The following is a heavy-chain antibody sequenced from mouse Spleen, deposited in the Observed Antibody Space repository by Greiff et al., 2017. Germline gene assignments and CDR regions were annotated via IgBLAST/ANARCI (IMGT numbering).Heavy chain of an antibody. J-gene: IGHJ2*01. CDR2: IYPGDGDT. D-gene: IGHD2-4*01. V-gene: IGHV1-87*01. Sequence: QVQLQQSGAELARPGASVKLSCKASGFSFTSYWMQWVKQRPGQGLEWIGAIYPGDGDTWYTQKFKGKATLTADKSSSPAYMQLSSLASEDSAVFYWARWDEYDALDYWGQGTTLTVSS. CDR1: GFSFTSYW. CDR3: ARWDEYDALDY.